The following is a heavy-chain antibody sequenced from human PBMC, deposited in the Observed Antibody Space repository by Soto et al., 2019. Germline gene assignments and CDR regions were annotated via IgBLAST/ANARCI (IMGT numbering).Heavy chain of an antibody. CDR1: GGSLNNYY. CDR2: ISYSGST. J-gene: IGHJ6*02. D-gene: IGHD2-2*01. V-gene: IGHV4-59*01. Sequence: SETLSLTCTVSGGSLNNYYWSWIRQPPGKGLEWIGYISYSGSTSYNPSLKSRLAISLNTSRNQLSLKLRSVTAADTAIYYCARGTRATQYYYYFFGMDVWGQGTTVTAP. CDR3: ARGTRATQYYYYFFGMDV.